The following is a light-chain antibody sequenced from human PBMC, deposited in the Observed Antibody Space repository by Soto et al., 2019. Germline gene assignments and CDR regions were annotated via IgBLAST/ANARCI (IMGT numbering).Light chain of an antibody. Sequence: EIVMTQSPATLSVSPGERATLSCRASQSVSSNLAWYQQKPGQAPRLLIYDASTRATGIPDRFIGSGSGTEFTLTISSLQSEDFAVYYCQQYNNWPPRTFGQGTKVEIK. J-gene: IGKJ1*01. V-gene: IGKV3D-15*01. CDR1: QSVSSN. CDR2: DAS. CDR3: QQYNNWPPRT.